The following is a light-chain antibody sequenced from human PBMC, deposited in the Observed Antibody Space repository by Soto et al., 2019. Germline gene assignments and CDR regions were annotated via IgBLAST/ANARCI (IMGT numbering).Light chain of an antibody. CDR3: QQINSYPP. J-gene: IGKJ3*01. CDR2: AAS. Sequence: DIQLTQSPSFLSASVGDRVTITCRASQGISSYLAWYQQKPGKAPKLLIYAASTSQSGVPSRFSGSGSGTEFTLTIISLQHEDVATYYCQQINSYPPFGHGTKVDIK. CDR1: QGISSY. V-gene: IGKV1-9*01.